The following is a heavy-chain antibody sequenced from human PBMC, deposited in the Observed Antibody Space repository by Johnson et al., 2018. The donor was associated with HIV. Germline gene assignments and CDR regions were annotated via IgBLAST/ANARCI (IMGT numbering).Heavy chain of an antibody. D-gene: IGHD4-17*01. CDR2: IYSGGST. CDR3: ARDSTPWGGDYVGYAFDL. V-gene: IGHV3-66*01. J-gene: IGHJ3*01. CDR1: GFTFSDFF. Sequence: VQVVESGGGLVKPGGSLRLSCAASGFTFSDFFMSWIRQAPGKGLEWVSVIYSGGSTYYADSVKGRFTISRDNAKKSLYLLMTSLRVEDTAVYYCARDSTPWGGDYVGYAFDLWGQGTMVTVSS.